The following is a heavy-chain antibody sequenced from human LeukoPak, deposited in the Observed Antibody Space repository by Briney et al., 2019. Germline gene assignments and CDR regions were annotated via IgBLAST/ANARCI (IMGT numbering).Heavy chain of an antibody. J-gene: IGHJ4*02. CDR3: ARGSGWYGGYFDY. CDR1: GYTFTGYY. Sequence: ASVKVSCKASGYTFTGYYMHWVRQAPGQGLEWMGWINPNSGGTNYAQKFQGRVTMTRDTSISTAYMELSRLRSDDTAVYYCARGSGWYGGYFDYWGQGTLVTVSS. D-gene: IGHD6-19*01. CDR2: INPNSGGT. V-gene: IGHV1-2*02.